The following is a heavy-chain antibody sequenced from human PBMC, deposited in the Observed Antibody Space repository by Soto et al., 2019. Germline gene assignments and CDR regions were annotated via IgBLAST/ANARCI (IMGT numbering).Heavy chain of an antibody. J-gene: IGHJ5*02. CDR1: GXTFXXYA. D-gene: IGHD4-4*01. V-gene: IGHV1-3*01. CDR3: AGDPDSHYNDSHASSYP. CDR2: INAGNGNT. Sequence: ASXKVXXXASGXTFXXYAMXXXXXXXXXXLGWMGWINAGNGNTKYSQKFQGRVTISADKFTGTAYMELTGLRSDDTAVYYCAGDPDSHYNDSHASSYPWGQGTLVTVSS.